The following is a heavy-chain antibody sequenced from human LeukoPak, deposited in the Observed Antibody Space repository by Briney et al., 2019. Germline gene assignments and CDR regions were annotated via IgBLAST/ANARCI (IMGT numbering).Heavy chain of an antibody. CDR2: INPNSGGT. V-gene: IGHV1-2*02. D-gene: IGHD3-9*01. CDR3: ARDRGGDINWFDP. CDR1: GYTFTGYY. J-gene: IGHJ5*02. Sequence: GASVKVSCKASGYTFTGYYMHWVRQAPGQGLEWMGWINPNSGGTNYAQKFQGRVTMTRDTSISTAYMELSRLRSDDTAVYYCARDRGGDINWFDPWGQGTLVAVSS.